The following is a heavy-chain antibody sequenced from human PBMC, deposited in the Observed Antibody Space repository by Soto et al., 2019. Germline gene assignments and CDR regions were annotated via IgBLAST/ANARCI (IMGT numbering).Heavy chain of an antibody. D-gene: IGHD6-6*01. Sequence: SETLSLTCTVSGVAINSDDYYFTCIGQPPGKGLEWIGYIYYNGRTSYNPSLQSRVTISIDTSNNHFSLKLNSVSAADSAVYYCARDRSNSPDYFDYWGQGTLVTVSS. CDR1: GVAINSDDYY. CDR3: ARDRSNSPDYFDY. CDR2: IYYNGRT. V-gene: IGHV4-30-4*01. J-gene: IGHJ4*02.